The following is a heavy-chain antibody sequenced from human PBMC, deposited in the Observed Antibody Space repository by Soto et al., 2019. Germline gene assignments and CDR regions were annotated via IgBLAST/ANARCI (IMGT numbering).Heavy chain of an antibody. Sequence: GESLKISCKGSGYSFTIYWISWVRQMPGKGLEWMGRIDPSDSYTNYSPSFQGHVTISADKSISTAYLQWSSLKASDTAMYYRASSYSSSWYRHYYYGMDVWGQGTTVTVSS. CDR3: ASSYSSSWYRHYYYGMDV. V-gene: IGHV5-10-1*01. CDR1: GYSFTIYW. J-gene: IGHJ6*02. D-gene: IGHD6-13*01. CDR2: IDPSDSYT.